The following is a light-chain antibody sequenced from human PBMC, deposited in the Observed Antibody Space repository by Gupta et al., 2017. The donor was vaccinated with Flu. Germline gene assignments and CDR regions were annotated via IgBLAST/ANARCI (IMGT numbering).Light chain of an antibody. CDR3: QQYGSSLSIT. CDR2: GAS. CDR1: QSVSSSY. V-gene: IGKV3-20*01. Sequence: VLTQSPGTLSLSPGERATLSCRASQSVSSSYLGWYQQKPGQAPRRLIYGASSRATGIPDRFSGSGSGTDFTLTITRLEPEDAAVYYCQQYGSSLSITFGQGTRLEIK. J-gene: IGKJ5*01.